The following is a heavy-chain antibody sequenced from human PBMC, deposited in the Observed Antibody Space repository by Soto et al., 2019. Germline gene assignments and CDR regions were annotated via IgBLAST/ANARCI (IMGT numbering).Heavy chain of an antibody. Sequence: PGGSLRLSCAASGFTFSSYAMSWVRQAPGKGLEWVSTISGSGGGTYYADSVKGRFTISRDNSKNTLYLQMDSLRAEDTAVYYCAKDRVVRGVIISGQGSVFKVWGQGTLVTVSS. CDR1: GFTFSSYA. D-gene: IGHD3-10*01. CDR3: AKDRVVRGVIISGQGSVFKV. CDR2: ISGSGGGT. J-gene: IGHJ4*02. V-gene: IGHV3-23*01.